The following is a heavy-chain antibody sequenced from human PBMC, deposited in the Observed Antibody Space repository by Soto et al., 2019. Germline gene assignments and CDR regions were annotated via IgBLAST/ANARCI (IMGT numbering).Heavy chain of an antibody. CDR3: ARSPRSSPYFDF. D-gene: IGHD6-13*01. V-gene: IGHV5-51*01. CDR2: IYPGDHET. Sequence: PGESLKISCQCSGYTFSNFWIGWMRQLPGQGLEWMGIIYPGDHETRYSPSFLGKVTISAETSINTAYLQWSSLEASDSAFYFCARSPRSSPYFDFWGQGALVTVSS. J-gene: IGHJ4*02. CDR1: GYTFSNFW.